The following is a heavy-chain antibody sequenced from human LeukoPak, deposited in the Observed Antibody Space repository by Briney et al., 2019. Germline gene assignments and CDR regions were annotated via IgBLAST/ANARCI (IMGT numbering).Heavy chain of an antibody. J-gene: IGHJ3*02. CDR3: ARDLIIWGASLLGAFDI. D-gene: IGHD3-16*01. CDR1: GFTFSSHW. V-gene: IGHV3-74*01. CDR2: INKDGSNT. Sequence: GGSLRLSCAASGFTFSSHWMHWVRQVPGKGLVWVSRINKDGSNTFYADSVKGRFTISRDNAKNTLYLQMNSLRAEDTAVYYCARDLIIWGASLLGAFDIWGQGTMVTVSS.